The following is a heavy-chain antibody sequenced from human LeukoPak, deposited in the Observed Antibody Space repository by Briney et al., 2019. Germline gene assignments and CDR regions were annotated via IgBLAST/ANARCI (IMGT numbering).Heavy chain of an antibody. CDR3: ARDSKGYCSSTSCLNWFDP. J-gene: IGHJ5*02. D-gene: IGHD2-2*01. CDR2: IYYSGST. Sequence: SETLSLTCTVSGGSISSSSYYWGWIRQPPGKGLEWIGSIYYSGSTYYNPPLKSRVTISVDMSKNQFSLKLSSVTAADTAVYYCARDSKGYCSSTSCLNWFDPWGQGTLVTVSS. CDR1: GGSISSSSYY. V-gene: IGHV4-39*07.